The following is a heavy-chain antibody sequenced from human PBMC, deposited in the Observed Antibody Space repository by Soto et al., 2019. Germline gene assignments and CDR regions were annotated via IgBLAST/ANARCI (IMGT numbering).Heavy chain of an antibody. J-gene: IGHJ6*03. CDR3: ARCLVFPVYYYYYYYMDV. CDR1: GGSISSYY. D-gene: IGHD2-21*01. CDR2: IYYSGST. V-gene: IGHV4-59*08. Sequence: SETLSLTCTVSGGSISSYYWSWIRQPPGKGLEWIGYIYYSGSTNYNPSLKSRVTISVDTSKNQFSLKLSSVTAADTAVYYCARCLVFPVYYYYYYYMDVWGKGTTVTVSS.